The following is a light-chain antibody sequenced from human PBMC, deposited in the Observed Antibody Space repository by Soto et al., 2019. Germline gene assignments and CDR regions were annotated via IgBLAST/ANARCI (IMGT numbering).Light chain of an antibody. V-gene: IGLV7-46*01. CDR3: LLSYCGASYV. Sequence: QAVVTQEPSLTVSPGGTVTLTCGSSTGAVTSGHYPYWFQQKPGQAPRTLIYDTSNKHSWTPARFSGSLLGGKAALTLSGAQPEDEAEYYCLLSYCGASYVFGIGTKVTVL. CDR1: TGAVTSGHY. CDR2: DTS. J-gene: IGLJ1*01.